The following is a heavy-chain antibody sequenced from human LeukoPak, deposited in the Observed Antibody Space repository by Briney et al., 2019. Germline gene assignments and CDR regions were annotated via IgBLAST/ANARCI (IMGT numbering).Heavy chain of an antibody. CDR2: IYDSGST. Sequence: SETLSLTCTVSGGSIRSSYYYWGWIRQPPGKGLEWIGSIYDSGSTNYNPSLKSRVTISVDTSKNQFSLKLSSVTAADTAVYYCARMDSSTRTFDYWGQGTLVTVSS. V-gene: IGHV4-39*07. J-gene: IGHJ4*02. CDR3: ARMDSSTRTFDY. D-gene: IGHD2-2*01. CDR1: GGSIRSSYYY.